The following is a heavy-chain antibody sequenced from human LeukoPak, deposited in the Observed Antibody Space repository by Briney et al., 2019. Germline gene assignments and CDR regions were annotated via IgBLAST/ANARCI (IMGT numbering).Heavy chain of an antibody. CDR2: IKSKTDGGTT. D-gene: IGHD3-22*01. CDR1: GFTFSNAW. Sequence: PGGSLRLSCAASGFTFSNAWMSWVRQAPGKGLEWVGRIKSKTDGGTTDYAAPVKGRFTISRDDSKNTLYLQMNSLKTEDTAVYYCTTVGDYDYDSSGYYAPFDYWGQGTLVTVSS. CDR3: TTVGDYDYDSSGYYAPFDY. V-gene: IGHV3-15*01. J-gene: IGHJ4*02.